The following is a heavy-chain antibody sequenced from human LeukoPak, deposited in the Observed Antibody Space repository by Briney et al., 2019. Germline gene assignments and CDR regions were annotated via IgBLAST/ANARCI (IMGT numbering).Heavy chain of an antibody. D-gene: IGHD3-16*01. CDR3: ATSRPNHYARWGPIAFDI. Sequence: ASVKVSCKASGGTFSSYAISWVRQAPGQGLEWMGGIIPIFGTANYAQKFQGRVTITADESTSTAYMELSSLRSEDTAVYYCATSRPNHYARWGPIAFDIWGQGTMVTVSS. J-gene: IGHJ3*02. CDR2: IIPIFGTA. CDR1: GGTFSSYA. V-gene: IGHV1-69*13.